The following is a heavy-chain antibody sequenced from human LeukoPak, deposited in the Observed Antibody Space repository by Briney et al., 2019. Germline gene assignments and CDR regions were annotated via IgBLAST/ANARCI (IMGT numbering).Heavy chain of an antibody. Sequence: GGSLRLSCAASGFTFSSYEMNWVRQAPGKGLEWVSYISSSGSTIYYADSVKGRFTISRDNAKNTLYLQMNSLRAEDTAIYYCVRDLQRHYLGVAVAGRRRWFDPWGQGTLVTVSS. D-gene: IGHD6-13*01. CDR1: GFTFSSYE. CDR2: ISSSGSTI. CDR3: VRDLQRHYLGVAVAGRRRWFDP. J-gene: IGHJ5*02. V-gene: IGHV3-48*03.